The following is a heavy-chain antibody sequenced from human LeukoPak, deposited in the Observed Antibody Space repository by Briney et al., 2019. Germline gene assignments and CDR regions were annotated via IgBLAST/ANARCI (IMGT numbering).Heavy chain of an antibody. CDR3: ARDSGRVRHYYYMDV. Sequence: SETLSLTCAVYGGSFSSYYWGWIRQPPGKGLEWIGSIYYSGSTYYNPSLKSRVTISVDTSKNQFSLKLSSVTAADTAVYYCARDSGRVRHYYYMDVWGKGTTVTVSS. V-gene: IGHV4-39*07. CDR1: GGSFSSYY. D-gene: IGHD3-10*01. CDR2: IYYSGST. J-gene: IGHJ6*03.